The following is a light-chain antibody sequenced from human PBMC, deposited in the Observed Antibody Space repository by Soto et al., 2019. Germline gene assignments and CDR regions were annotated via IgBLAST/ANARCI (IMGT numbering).Light chain of an antibody. J-gene: IGKJ2*01. Sequence: EIVMTQSPATLSVSPGERATLSCRASQSVSSNLAWYKQKPGQAPRLLIYGASTVATGIPARFSGSGSGTEFTLPISSLQSEDFEVYYCQQYNNWPPYTFGQGTKLEIK. V-gene: IGKV3-15*01. CDR2: GAS. CDR3: QQYNNWPPYT. CDR1: QSVSSN.